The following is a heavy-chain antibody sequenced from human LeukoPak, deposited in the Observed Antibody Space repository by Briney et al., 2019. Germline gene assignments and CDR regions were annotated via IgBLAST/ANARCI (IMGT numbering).Heavy chain of an antibody. CDR1: GYSFTSYW. J-gene: IGHJ4*02. D-gene: IGHD3-9*01. V-gene: IGHV5-51*01. Sequence: GESLKISCKGSGYSFTSYWIGWVRQMPGKGLEWMGIIYPGDSDTRYSPSFQGQVTISADKSISTAYLQWSSLKASDTAMYYCARSYYDILTGYYNALAPYYFDYWGQGTLVTVSS. CDR2: IYPGDSDT. CDR3: ARSYYDILTGYYNALAPYYFDY.